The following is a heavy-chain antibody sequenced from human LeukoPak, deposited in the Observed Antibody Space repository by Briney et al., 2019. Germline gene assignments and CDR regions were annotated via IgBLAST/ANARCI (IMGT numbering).Heavy chain of an antibody. J-gene: IGHJ4*02. D-gene: IGHD6-19*01. CDR1: GYTFTSYD. CDR2: MNPNSGNT. Sequence: ASVKVSCKASGYTFTSYDINWVRQATGQGLEWMGWMNPNSGNTGYAQKFQGRVTMTRNTSISTAYMELSSLRSEDTAVYYCARGRGGSGWSDDLFDYWGQGTLVTVSS. V-gene: IGHV1-8*01. CDR3: ARGRGGSGWSDDLFDY.